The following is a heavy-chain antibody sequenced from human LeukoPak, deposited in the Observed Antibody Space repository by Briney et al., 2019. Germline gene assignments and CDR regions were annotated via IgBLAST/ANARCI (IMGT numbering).Heavy chain of an antibody. D-gene: IGHD3-16*01. CDR2: IQPDGSEQ. CDR3: ASQSYARFDP. Sequence: GGSLRLSCAASGFTFSSNWMSWVRQTPGKGLEWVGNIQPDGSEQYPVDSVKGRFTISRDNARNSLFLQMNSLRVEDTAVYYCASQSYARFDPWGQGTLVAVSS. V-gene: IGHV3-7*01. CDR1: GFTFSSNW. J-gene: IGHJ5*02.